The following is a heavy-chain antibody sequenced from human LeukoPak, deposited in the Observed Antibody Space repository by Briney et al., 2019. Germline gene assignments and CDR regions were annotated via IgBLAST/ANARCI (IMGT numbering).Heavy chain of an antibody. Sequence: SETLSLTCTVSGGSISSSSYYWGWIRQPPGKGLEWIGSIYYSGSTYYNPSLKSLATISVNTSKNQFSLKLSSVTAADTAVYYCARSVVVTATPFDYWGQGTLVTVSS. J-gene: IGHJ4*02. CDR3: ARSVVVTATPFDY. CDR2: IYYSGST. D-gene: IGHD2-21*02. CDR1: GGSISSSSYY. V-gene: IGHV4-39*07.